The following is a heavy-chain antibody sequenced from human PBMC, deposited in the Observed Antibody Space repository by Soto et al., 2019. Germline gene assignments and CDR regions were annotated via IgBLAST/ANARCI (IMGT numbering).Heavy chain of an antibody. Sequence: QVQLVQSGAEVKKPGSSVKVSCKNSGGTFRTSAISWVRQAPGQGLEWMGGIMPVFPTPDYAQKFQGRVNITADESTGTAYMELSSLRSEDTAVYYCARDKDRQQLGGNYYYIMDVWGQGTTVTVSS. CDR2: IMPVFPTP. D-gene: IGHD3-3*02. CDR1: GGTFRTSA. V-gene: IGHV1-69*12. J-gene: IGHJ6*01. CDR3: ARDKDRQQLGGNYYYIMDV.